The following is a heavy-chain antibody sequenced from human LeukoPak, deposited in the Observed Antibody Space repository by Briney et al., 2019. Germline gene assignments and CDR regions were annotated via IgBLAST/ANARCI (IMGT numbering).Heavy chain of an antibody. CDR3: ARDCSSTSCPLRVDP. J-gene: IGHJ5*02. Sequence: PSETLSLTCTVSGGSISSGSYYWSWIRPPAGKGLEWIGRIYTSGSTNYNPSLKSRVTISVDTSKNQFCLKLSSVTAADTAVYYCARDCSSTSCPLRVDPWGQGTLVTVSS. D-gene: IGHD2-2*01. CDR2: IYTSGST. CDR1: GGSISSGSYY. V-gene: IGHV4-61*02.